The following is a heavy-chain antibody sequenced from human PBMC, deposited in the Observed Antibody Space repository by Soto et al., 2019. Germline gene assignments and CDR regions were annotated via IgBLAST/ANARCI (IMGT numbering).Heavy chain of an antibody. V-gene: IGHV3-7*02. D-gene: IGHD6-13*01. CDR2: IKHDGSES. J-gene: IGHJ4*02. CDR1: GFTASKYW. Sequence: GGSLRLSCAASGFTASKYWMSWVRQAPGKGLEWLANIKHDGSESYYVDSVKGRFTISRDNAKNSVFLQMDSLRVEDTAVYYCVSQLSSTWYSNFEHWGRGTLVTVYS. CDR3: VSQLSSTWYSNFEH.